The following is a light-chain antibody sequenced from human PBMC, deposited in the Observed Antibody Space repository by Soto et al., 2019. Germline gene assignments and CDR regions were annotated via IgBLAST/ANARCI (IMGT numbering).Light chain of an antibody. J-gene: IGLJ1*01. V-gene: IGLV1-47*02. Sequence: QAVLTQPPSASGTPGQKVTISCSGGSSNIGNNFVSWYQQLPGTAPKLLIYSDDQRPSGVPDRVSGSKSGTSASLAISGLRSEDEADYYCSSYTRGNTYVFGTGTKVTVL. CDR3: SSYTRGNTYV. CDR2: SDD. CDR1: SSNIGNNF.